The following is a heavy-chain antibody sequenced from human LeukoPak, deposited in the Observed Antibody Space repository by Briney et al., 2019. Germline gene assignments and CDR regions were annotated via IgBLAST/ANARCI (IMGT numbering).Heavy chain of an antibody. J-gene: IGHJ4*02. Sequence: TGGSLRLSCAASGFTFTDYWMTWVRQAPGKGLEWVASIKQDGSVKYYVDSVKGRFTISRDNAQNSLYLQMNSLRAEDTAVYYCARDEPDYWGQGTLVTVSS. CDR2: IKQDGSVK. V-gene: IGHV3-7*01. CDR1: GFTFTDYW. CDR3: ARDEPDY.